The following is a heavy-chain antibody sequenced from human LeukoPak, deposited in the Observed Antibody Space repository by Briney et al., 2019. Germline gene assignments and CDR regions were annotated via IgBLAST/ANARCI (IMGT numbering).Heavy chain of an antibody. CDR1: GGSVSSTTYF. CDR3: ASSEWNYAR. J-gene: IGHJ4*02. Sequence: PSETLSLTCTVSGGSVSSTTYFWSWMRRPPGKGLEWIASINYSGSTYYNPSLKSRVTISVDTSDNQFSLKLSSVTAADTAVYYCASSEWNYARWGQGILVTVSS. D-gene: IGHD1-7*01. V-gene: IGHV4-39*01. CDR2: INYSGST.